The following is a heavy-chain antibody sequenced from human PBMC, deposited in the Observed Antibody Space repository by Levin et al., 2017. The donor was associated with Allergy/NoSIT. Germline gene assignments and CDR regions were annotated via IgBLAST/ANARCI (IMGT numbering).Heavy chain of an antibody. D-gene: IGHD3-22*01. CDR2: MNPNSGNT. J-gene: IGHJ4*02. V-gene: IGHV1-8*01. CDR3: ARGRFSRYYDSSGNNRPFDY. Sequence: ASVKVSCKASGYTFTSYDINWVRQATGQGLEWMGWMNPNSGNTGYAQKFQGRVTMTRNTSISTAYMELSSLRSEDTAVYYCARGRFSRYYDSSGNNRPFDYWGQGTLVTVSS. CDR1: GYTFTSYD.